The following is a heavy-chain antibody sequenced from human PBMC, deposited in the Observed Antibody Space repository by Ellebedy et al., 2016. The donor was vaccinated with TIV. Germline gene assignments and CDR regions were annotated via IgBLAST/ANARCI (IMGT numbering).Heavy chain of an antibody. Sequence: GESLKISCRGSGYRFSDFWIGWVRQMPGRGLEWMGIIYPGDSDTRYSPSFQGQVIISADKSISPAYLQWNSLKASDSATYYWARRGGQWLGPDYWGQGTLVTVS. V-gene: IGHV5-51*01. J-gene: IGHJ4*02. D-gene: IGHD6-19*01. CDR3: ARRGGQWLGPDY. CDR2: IYPGDSDT. CDR1: GYRFSDFW.